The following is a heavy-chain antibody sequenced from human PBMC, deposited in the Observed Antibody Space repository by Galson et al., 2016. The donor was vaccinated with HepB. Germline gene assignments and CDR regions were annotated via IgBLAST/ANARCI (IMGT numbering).Heavy chain of an antibody. Sequence: GRFTISRDSAKNSLYLQMNSLRAEDTAVYYCARLWPHASGTNWCYYHYYGMDVWGQGTTVTVSS. D-gene: IGHD2-8*01. J-gene: IGHJ6*02. CDR3: ARLWPHASGTNWCYYHYYGMDV. V-gene: IGHV3-11*06.